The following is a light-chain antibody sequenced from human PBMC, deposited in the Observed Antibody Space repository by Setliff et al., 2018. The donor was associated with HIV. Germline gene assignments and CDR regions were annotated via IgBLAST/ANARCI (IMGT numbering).Light chain of an antibody. J-gene: IGLJ2*01. CDR3: ATWDDSLIGGV. V-gene: IGLV1-47*01. CDR2: RDN. CDR1: NANIRRNY. Sequence: QSALTQPPSASGIPGQRVTLSCSGTNANIRRNYVYWYQQLPGTTPKLLIYRDNQRPSGVPARFSGSKSGTSASLAISGLRSEDEGVYYCATWDDSLIGGVFGGGTKVTVL.